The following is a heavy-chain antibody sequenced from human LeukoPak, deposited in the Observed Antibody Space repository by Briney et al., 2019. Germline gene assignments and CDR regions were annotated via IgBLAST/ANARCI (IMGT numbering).Heavy chain of an antibody. J-gene: IGHJ4*02. Sequence: SETLSLTCTVSGGSISSYYWSWIRQPPGKGLEWIGYIYYSGSTNYNPSLKSRVTISVDTSKNQFSLKLSSVTAADTAVYYCARLTIPYYDSSGYHVDYWGQGTLVTVSS. D-gene: IGHD3-22*01. CDR3: ARLTIPYYDSSGYHVDY. V-gene: IGHV4-59*08. CDR2: IYYSGST. CDR1: GGSISSYY.